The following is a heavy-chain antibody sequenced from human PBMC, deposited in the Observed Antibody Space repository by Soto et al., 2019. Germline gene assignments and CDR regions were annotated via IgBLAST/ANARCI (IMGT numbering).Heavy chain of an antibody. CDR3: ASSTVRSNWYFDY. CDR2: IYYSGST. Sequence: QLQLQESGPGLVKPSETLSLTCTVSGGSISSSSYYWGWIRQPPGKGLEYIGSIYYSGSTYYNPSLKSRVTISVDTSKNQFSLKLSSVTAADTAVYYYASSTVRSNWYFDYWGQGTLVTVSS. D-gene: IGHD2-8*01. J-gene: IGHJ4*02. CDR1: GGSISSSSYY. V-gene: IGHV4-39*01.